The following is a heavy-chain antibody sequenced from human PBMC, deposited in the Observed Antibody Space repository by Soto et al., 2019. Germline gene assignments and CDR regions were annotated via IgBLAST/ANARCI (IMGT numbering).Heavy chain of an antibody. CDR3: ARGRSAGLLIVLSPTQHYFDY. J-gene: IGHJ4*02. D-gene: IGHD2-8*01. V-gene: IGHV6-1*01. Sequence: PSQTLSLTCAISGDSVSSNSAAWNWIRQSPSRGLEWLGRTYYRSKWYNDYAVSVKSRITINPDTSKNQFSLQLNSVTPEDTAVYYCARGRSAGLLIVLSPTQHYFDYWGQGTLVTVSS. CDR2: TYYRSKWYN. CDR1: GDSVSSNSAA.